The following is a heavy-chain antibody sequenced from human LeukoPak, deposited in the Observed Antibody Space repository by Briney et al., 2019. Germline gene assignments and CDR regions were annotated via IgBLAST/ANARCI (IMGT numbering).Heavy chain of an antibody. V-gene: IGHV1-69*05. CDR3: AKDLSWNDGSEDY. D-gene: IGHD1-1*01. J-gene: IGHJ4*02. CDR1: GGTFSSYA. Sequence: ASVKVSCKASGGTFSSYAISWVRQAPGQGLEWMGGIIPIFGTANYAQKFQGRVTITTDESTSTAYMELSSLRSEDTAVYYCAKDLSWNDGSEDYWGQGTLVTVSS. CDR2: IIPIFGTA.